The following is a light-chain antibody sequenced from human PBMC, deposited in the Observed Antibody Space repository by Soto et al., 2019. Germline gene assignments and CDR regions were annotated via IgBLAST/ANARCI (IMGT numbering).Light chain of an antibody. CDR2: RAS. J-gene: IGKJ4*01. V-gene: IGKV1-5*03. CDR1: QSISSW. Sequence: DIQMTQSPFTLSASVGDTVTITCRASQSISSWLAWYQQNQGKPLKLLIYRASTLESGVPSRFSGSGSGREFTLTISSLQPDDFATYVCQQYNSYTLTFGGGTKVEIK. CDR3: QQYNSYTLT.